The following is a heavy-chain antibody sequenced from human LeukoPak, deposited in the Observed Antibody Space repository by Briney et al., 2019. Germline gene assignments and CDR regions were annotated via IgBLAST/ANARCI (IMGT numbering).Heavy chain of an antibody. CDR3: AKDQDLYYYDSSGSNGAFDI. J-gene: IGHJ3*02. Sequence: GGSLRLSCAASGFTFSSYWMSWVRQAPGKGLEWVANIKQDGSEKYYVDSVKGRFTISRDNAKNSLYLQMNSLRAEDTALYYCAKDQDLYYYDSSGSNGAFDIWGQGTMVTVSS. CDR1: GFTFSSYW. CDR2: IKQDGSEK. D-gene: IGHD3-22*01. V-gene: IGHV3-7*03.